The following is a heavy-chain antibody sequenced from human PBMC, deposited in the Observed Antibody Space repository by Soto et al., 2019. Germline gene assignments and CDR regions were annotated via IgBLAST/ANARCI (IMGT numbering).Heavy chain of an antibody. CDR3: ARISSVDPYGYVNGGLDV. V-gene: IGHV4-59*01. CDR1: GXSIRSYY. J-gene: IGHJ6*02. Sequence: LSLTFSVSGXSIRSYYWSWIRQSPEKGLEWIGYFYHSGNSNYNPSLKSRVTISVDTSKNQLSLSLRSVTAADTAVYFCARISSVDPYGYVNGGLDVWGQGTTVTVSS. D-gene: IGHD5-18*01. CDR2: FYHSGNS.